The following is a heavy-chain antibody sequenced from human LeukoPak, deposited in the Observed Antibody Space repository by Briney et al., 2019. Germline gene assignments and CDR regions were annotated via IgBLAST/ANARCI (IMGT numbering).Heavy chain of an antibody. D-gene: IGHD2/OR15-2a*01. CDR3: ARQRTDDRSYYFLS. Sequence: GGSPRLSRVASGVSLSTFVVNCVPEAPGKGLEWVTSIGRLCGVIAYAGSVKGRFAISRDNAKHSLSLQMNSLRAEDTAVYYCARQRTDDRSYYFLSWGQGTLDTVSS. V-gene: IGHV3-21*01. CDR1: GVSLSTFV. J-gene: IGHJ4*02. CDR2: IGRLCGVI.